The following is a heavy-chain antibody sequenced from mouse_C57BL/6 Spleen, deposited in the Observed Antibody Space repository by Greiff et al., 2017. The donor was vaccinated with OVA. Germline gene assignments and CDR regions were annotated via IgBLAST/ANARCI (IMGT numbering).Heavy chain of an antibody. CDR1: GFSLTSYG. CDR3: ARRDGYYPAWFAY. Sequence: VQLKQSGPGLVQPSQSLSITCTVSGFSLTSYGVHWVRQSPGKGLEWLGVIWSGGSTDYNAAFISRLSISKDNSKSQVFFKMNSLQADDTAIYYCARRDGYYPAWFAYWGQGTLVTVSA. J-gene: IGHJ3*01. CDR2: IWSGGST. V-gene: IGHV2-2*01. D-gene: IGHD2-3*01.